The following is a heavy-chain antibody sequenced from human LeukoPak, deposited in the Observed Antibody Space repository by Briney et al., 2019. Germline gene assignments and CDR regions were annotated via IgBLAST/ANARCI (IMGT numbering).Heavy chain of an antibody. CDR2: IYYSGST. V-gene: IGHV4-39*07. J-gene: IGHJ4*02. Sequence: NTSETLSLTCSVSSGSISSSSHYWDWIRQPPGKGLEWIGRIYYSGSTYYNPSHKSRVTISVDTSKNQFSLKLSSVTAADTAVYYCARLGAGDYWGQGTLVTVSS. D-gene: IGHD7-27*01. CDR3: ARLGAGDY. CDR1: SGSISSSSHY.